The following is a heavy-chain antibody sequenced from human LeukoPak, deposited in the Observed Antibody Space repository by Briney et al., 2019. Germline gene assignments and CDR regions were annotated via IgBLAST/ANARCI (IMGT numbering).Heavy chain of an antibody. V-gene: IGHV3-21*04. J-gene: IGHJ4*02. D-gene: IGHD2-2*02. Sequence: GGSLRLSCAASGFTFSSYSMNWVRQAPGKGLEWVSSISSSSSYIYYADSVKGRFTISRDNSKNTLYVQMNSLRAEDTAVYYCAKNGDQLLYTGTWFDYWGQGTLVTVST. CDR1: GFTFSSYS. CDR2: ISSSSSYI. CDR3: AKNGDQLLYTGTWFDY.